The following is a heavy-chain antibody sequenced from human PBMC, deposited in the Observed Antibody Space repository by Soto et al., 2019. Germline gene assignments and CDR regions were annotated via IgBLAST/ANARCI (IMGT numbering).Heavy chain of an antibody. CDR1: GGSISSYY. CDR3: ETGPDFWSGYYNT. V-gene: IGHV4-59*01. CDR2: IYYSGST. J-gene: IGHJ5*02. D-gene: IGHD3-3*01. Sequence: SETLSLTCTVSGGSISSYYWSWIRQPPGKGLEWIGYIYYSGSTNYNPSLKSRVTISVDTSKNQFSLKLSSVTAADTAVYYCETGPDFWSGYYNTWGQGTLVTVSS.